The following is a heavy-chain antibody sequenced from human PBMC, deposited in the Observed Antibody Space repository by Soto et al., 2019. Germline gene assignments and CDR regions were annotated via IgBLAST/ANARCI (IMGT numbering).Heavy chain of an antibody. CDR1: GFTFSTYG. Sequence: GGSLRLSCAASGFTFSTYGMHWVRQAPGKGLEWVTVISYDGNNKYYADSVKGRFTISRDNSKNTLYLQMNNLRAEDTAVYYCGKDRDTYGASYIFDYWGQATLVTVSS. CDR3: GKDRDTYGASYIFDY. J-gene: IGHJ4*02. V-gene: IGHV3-30*18. D-gene: IGHD5-18*01. CDR2: ISYDGNNK.